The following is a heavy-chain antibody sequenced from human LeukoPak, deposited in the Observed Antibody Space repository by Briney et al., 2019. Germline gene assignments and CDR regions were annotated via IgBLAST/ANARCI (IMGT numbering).Heavy chain of an antibody. Sequence: PSETLSLTCTVSGGSVSSGDYYWSWIRQPPGKGLEWIGSVYHSGETYYNPSLNSRVTISVDRSKNQFSLKLSSVTAADTAVYYCARVIIAYYYNYMDVWGKGTTVTVSS. D-gene: IGHD3-3*01. J-gene: IGHJ6*03. CDR2: VYHSGET. CDR3: ARVIIAYYYNYMDV. V-gene: IGHV4-30-2*01. CDR1: GGSVSSGDYY.